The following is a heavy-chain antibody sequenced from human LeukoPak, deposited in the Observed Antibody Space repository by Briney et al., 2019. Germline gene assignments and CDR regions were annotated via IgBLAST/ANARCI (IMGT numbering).Heavy chain of an antibody. CDR1: GGSLSSGGYY. J-gene: IGHJ3*02. CDR2: IYYSGST. Sequence: SETLSLTCTVSGGSLSSGGYYWSWIRQHPGKGLEWIGYIYYSGSTYYNPSLKSRVTISVDTSKNQFSLKLSSVTAADTAVYYCARGGIVVVPADAPDAFDIWGQGTMVTVSS. CDR3: ARGGIVVVPADAPDAFDI. V-gene: IGHV4-31*03. D-gene: IGHD2-2*01.